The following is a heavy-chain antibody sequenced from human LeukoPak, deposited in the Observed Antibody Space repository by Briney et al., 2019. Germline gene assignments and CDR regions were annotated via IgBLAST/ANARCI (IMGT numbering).Heavy chain of an antibody. CDR1: GHSISSGYY. CDR3: ARDSGGSRYDDWFDP. D-gene: IGHD2-15*01. V-gene: IGHV4-38-2*02. J-gene: IGHJ5*01. Sequence: SETLSLTCSVSGHSISSGYYWCWIRQPPGKGLQWIGNIYHSGTSYSNPSLKSRLTMSVDTSKNQFSLKLSSVTAADTAVYYCARDSGGSRYDDWFDPWGQGTLVTVSS. CDR2: IYHSGTS.